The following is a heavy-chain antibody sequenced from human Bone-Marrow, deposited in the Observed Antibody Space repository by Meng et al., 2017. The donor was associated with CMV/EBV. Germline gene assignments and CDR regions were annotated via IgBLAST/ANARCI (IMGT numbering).Heavy chain of an antibody. J-gene: IGHJ6*02. CDR3: ARAPRVRGVTSGMDV. Sequence: GESLKSCCAASGFTFSSYWMSWVRQAPGKGLEWVANIKQDGSEKYYVDSVKGRFTISRDNAKNSLYLQMNSLRAEDTAVYYCARAPRVRGVTSGMDVWGQGTTVTVSS. CDR2: IKQDGSEK. CDR1: GFTFSSYW. D-gene: IGHD3-10*01. V-gene: IGHV3-7*01.